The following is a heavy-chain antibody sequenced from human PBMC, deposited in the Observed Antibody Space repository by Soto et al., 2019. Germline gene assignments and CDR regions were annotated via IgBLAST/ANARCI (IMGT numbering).Heavy chain of an antibody. CDR3: AGTYYYGSSGFWPL. D-gene: IGHD3-22*01. V-gene: IGHV4-34*01. CDR1: GGSFSGYY. CDR2: INHSGST. Sequence: SETLSLTCAVYGGSFSGYYWSWIRQPPGKGLEWIGEINHSGSTNYNPSLKSRVTISVDTSKNQFSLKLSSVTAADTAVYYCAGTYYYGSSGFWPLWGQGTLVTVSS. J-gene: IGHJ4*02.